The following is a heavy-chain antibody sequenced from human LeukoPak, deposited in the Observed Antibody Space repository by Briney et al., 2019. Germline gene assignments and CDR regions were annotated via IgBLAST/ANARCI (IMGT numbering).Heavy chain of an antibody. CDR3: ARGDLRRDGFNYPFDI. CDR1: GDSLSGYH. D-gene: IGHD5-24*01. J-gene: IGHJ3*02. CDR2: LYVSGNT. Sequence: SETLSLTCSVSGDSLSGYHWSWIRQSAGKGLEWIGRLYVSGNTNYNPSLKSRVTMAVDTSKNQFSLSLNSVTAADTAVYYCARGDLRRDGFNYPFDIWGQGTTVTVSS. V-gene: IGHV4-4*07.